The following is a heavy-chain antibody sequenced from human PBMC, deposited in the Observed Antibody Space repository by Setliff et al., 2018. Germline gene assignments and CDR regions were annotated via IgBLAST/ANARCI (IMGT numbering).Heavy chain of an antibody. Sequence: ASVKVSCKASGYSFTNYDINWVRQATGQGLEWMGGIIPIFGTANYAQKFQGRVTITADESTSTAYMELSSLRSEDTAVYYCASGYDYGGNSEYYFDYWGQGTLVTVSS. CDR3: ASGYDYGGNSEYYFDY. CDR1: GYSFTNYD. D-gene: IGHD4-17*01. CDR2: IIPIFGTA. V-gene: IGHV1-69*13. J-gene: IGHJ4*02.